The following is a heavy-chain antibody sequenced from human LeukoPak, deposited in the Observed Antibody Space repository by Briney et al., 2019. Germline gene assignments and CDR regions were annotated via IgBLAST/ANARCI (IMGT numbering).Heavy chain of an antibody. J-gene: IGHJ5*02. D-gene: IGHD2-2*01. CDR3: ARDDCSSISCYHNWFDP. CDR1: GFTFSSYW. Sequence: GGSLRLSCVASGFTFSSYWMSWVRQAPGKGLEWVANIKQDGSEKYYVDSVKGRFTISRDNAKNSLFLQMSSLRAEDTAVYYCARDDCSSISCYHNWFDPWGQGTLVTVSS. CDR2: IKQDGSEK. V-gene: IGHV3-7*01.